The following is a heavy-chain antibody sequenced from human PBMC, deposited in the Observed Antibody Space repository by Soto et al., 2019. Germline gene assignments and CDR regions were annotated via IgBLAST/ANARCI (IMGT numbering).Heavy chain of an antibody. V-gene: IGHV4-34*01. CDR1: GGSVSSGSYY. CDR3: ARVERGTATTVVDAFDI. D-gene: IGHD1-1*01. Sequence: QVQLQQWGAGLLKPSETLSLTCAVYGGSVSSGSYYWSWIRQPPGKGLEWIGEMSHSGGTHFNPSLKSRVTISVDTSKNPFSLKMSFVTAADTALYYRARVERGTATTVVDAFDIWGPGTMVTVSS. J-gene: IGHJ3*02. CDR2: MSHSGGT.